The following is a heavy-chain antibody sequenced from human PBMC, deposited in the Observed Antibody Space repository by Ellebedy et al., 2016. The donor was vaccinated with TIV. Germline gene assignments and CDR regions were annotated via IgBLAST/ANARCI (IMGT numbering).Heavy chain of an antibody. J-gene: IGHJ4*02. D-gene: IGHD2-2*02. CDR3: GRAWGHNGGYTPYFLDY. Sequence: PGGSLRLSCAASGFTFSSYAMSWVRQAPGKGLVWVSRINSDGTSIDYADSVKGRFTISRDNAKNTLYLQMNSLRAEDTGIFYCGRAWGHNGGYTPYFLDYWGQGTLVTVSS. CDR1: GFTFSSYA. V-gene: IGHV3-74*01. CDR2: INSDGTSI.